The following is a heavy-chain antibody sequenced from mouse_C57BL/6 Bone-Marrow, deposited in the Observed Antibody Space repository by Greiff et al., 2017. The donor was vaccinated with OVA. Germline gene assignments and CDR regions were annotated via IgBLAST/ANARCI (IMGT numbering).Heavy chain of an antibody. CDR1: GFSLTSYG. V-gene: IGHV2-9*01. CDR3: AKHLTTVVATDYAMDY. J-gene: IGHJ4*01. Sequence: VKVVESGPGLVAPSQSLSITCTVSGFSLTSYGVDWVRQPPGKGLEWLGVIWGGGSTNYNSALMSRLSISKDNSKSQVFLKMNSLQTDDTAMYYCAKHLTTVVATDYAMDYWGQGTSVTVSS. CDR2: IWGGGST. D-gene: IGHD1-1*01.